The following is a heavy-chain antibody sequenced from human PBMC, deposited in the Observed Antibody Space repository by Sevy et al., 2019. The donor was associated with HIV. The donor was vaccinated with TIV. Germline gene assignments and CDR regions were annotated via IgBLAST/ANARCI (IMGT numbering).Heavy chain of an antibody. J-gene: IGHJ4*02. D-gene: IGHD2-21*01. CDR2: IIPRVGLT. Sequence: ASVKVSCKASGGSLSNYGMNWVRQAPGQGLEWTGGIIPRVGLTNYAQKFQDRVKITGDESTNTVYIEVRRLTSEDTGVYYCASVRPCGGDCYYFDSWGQGTLVTVSS. V-gene: IGHV1-69*10. CDR1: GGSLSNYG. CDR3: ASVRPCGGDCYYFDS.